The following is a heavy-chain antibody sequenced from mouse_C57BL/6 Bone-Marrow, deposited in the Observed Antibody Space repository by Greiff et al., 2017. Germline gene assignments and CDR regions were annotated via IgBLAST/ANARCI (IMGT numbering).Heavy chain of an antibody. CDR2: IDPSDSYT. CDR3: ARPDSSGPYAMDY. D-gene: IGHD3-2*02. CDR1: GYTFTSYW. J-gene: IGHJ4*01. V-gene: IGHV1-50*01. Sequence: QVQLQQPGAELVKPGASVKLSCKASGYTFTSYWLQWVKQRPGQGLEWIGEIDPSDSYTNYNQKFKGKATLTVDTSSSTAYMQLSSLTSEDSAVYYCARPDSSGPYAMDYWDRGTSVTVPS.